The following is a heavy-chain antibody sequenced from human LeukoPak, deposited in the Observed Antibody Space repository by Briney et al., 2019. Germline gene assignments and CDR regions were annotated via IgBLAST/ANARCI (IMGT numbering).Heavy chain of an antibody. CDR1: GYTFTSYA. V-gene: IGHV3-23*01. J-gene: IGHJ4*02. CDR2: ISSSGGST. CDR3: ARLKAVAGMTLPLDY. D-gene: IGHD6-19*01. Sequence: SCKASGYTFTSYAMSWVRQAPGKGLEWVSAISSSGGSTYDADSVKGRFTISRDNSKNTLYLQMNSLRAEDTAVYYCARLKAVAGMTLPLDYWGQGTLVTVSS.